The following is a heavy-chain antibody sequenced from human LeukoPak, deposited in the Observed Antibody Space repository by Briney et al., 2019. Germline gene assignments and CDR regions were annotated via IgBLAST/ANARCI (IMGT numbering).Heavy chain of an antibody. Sequence: PSETLSLTCAVYGGSFSGCYWSWIRQPPGKGLEWIGEINHSGSTNYNPSLKSRATISVDTSKNQFSLKLSSVTAADTAVYYCARDPSPNYYDSSGYYHAFDIWGQGTMVTVSS. CDR2: INHSGST. CDR1: GGSFSGCY. CDR3: ARDPSPNYYDSSGYYHAFDI. V-gene: IGHV4-34*01. D-gene: IGHD3-22*01. J-gene: IGHJ3*02.